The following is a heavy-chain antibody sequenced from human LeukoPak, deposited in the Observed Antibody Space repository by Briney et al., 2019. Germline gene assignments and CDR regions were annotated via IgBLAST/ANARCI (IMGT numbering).Heavy chain of an antibody. CDR1: GFTVSSNY. CDR2: IYSGGST. Sequence: GGSLGLSCAASGFTVSSNYMSWVRQAPGKGLEWVSVIYSGGSTYYADSVKGGFTISRDNSKNTLYLQMNSLRAEDTAVYYCARAFSGMVRGVIIGEGYYFDYWGQGTLVTVSS. CDR3: ARAFSGMVRGVIIGEGYYFDY. D-gene: IGHD3-10*01. J-gene: IGHJ4*02. V-gene: IGHV3-66*01.